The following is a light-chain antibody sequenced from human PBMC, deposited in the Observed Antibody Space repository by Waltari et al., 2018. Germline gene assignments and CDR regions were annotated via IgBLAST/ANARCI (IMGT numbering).Light chain of an antibody. J-gene: IGKJ2*03. Sequence: DIRMTQSPSSLSASVGDKVTITCRVSQGIDRWLAWYQQKPGKAPSLLISRASRLEYGVPSRFSGSGSGTDYSLTINNLQPEDFATYYCQQGYNTPYSFGQGTKVEIK. CDR3: QQGYNTPYS. CDR1: QGIDRW. CDR2: RAS. V-gene: IGKV1-12*01.